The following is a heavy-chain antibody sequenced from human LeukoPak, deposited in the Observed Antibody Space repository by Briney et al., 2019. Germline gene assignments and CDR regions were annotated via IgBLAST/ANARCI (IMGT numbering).Heavy chain of an antibody. CDR2: IIPIFGTA. CDR3: ARVFGSSIAALSPLDY. Sequence: ASVKVSCKASGGTFSSYAISWVRQAPGQGLEWMGGIIPIFGTANYAQKFQGRVTITTDESTSTAYMELSSLRSEDTAVYYCARVFGSSIAALSPLDYWGQGTLVTVSS. D-gene: IGHD6-6*01. V-gene: IGHV1-69*05. J-gene: IGHJ4*02. CDR1: GGTFSSYA.